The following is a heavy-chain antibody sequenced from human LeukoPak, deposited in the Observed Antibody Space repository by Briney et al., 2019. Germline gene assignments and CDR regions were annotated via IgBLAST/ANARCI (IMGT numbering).Heavy chain of an antibody. D-gene: IGHD1-14*01. CDR2: IGPTGSDR. V-gene: IGHV3-21*06. Sequence: PGGSLRLSCTASGLTFSTSGFNWVRRAPGKGLEWVASIGPTGSDRYHADSIKGRFTISRDNANNFLYLQMNSLRAEDMAVYYCATETNGRHYDYWGQGTLLTVSS. CDR3: ATETNGRHYDY. J-gene: IGHJ4*02. CDR1: GLTFSTSG.